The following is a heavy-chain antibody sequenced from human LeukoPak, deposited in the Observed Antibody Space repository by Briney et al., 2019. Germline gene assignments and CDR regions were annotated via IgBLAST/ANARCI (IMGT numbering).Heavy chain of an antibody. D-gene: IGHD6-19*01. J-gene: IGHJ4*02. CDR1: GGSISSYY. V-gene: IGHV4-59*01. Sequence: SETLSLTCTVSGGSISSYYGSWIRQPPGKRPEWIGYIYYSGMTNYNPSLKSRVTISVETSKNQFSLKLSSVTAADTAVYCCARAPGFSSGWWDYWGRGALVTVSS. CDR2: IYYSGMT. CDR3: ARAPGFSSGWWDY.